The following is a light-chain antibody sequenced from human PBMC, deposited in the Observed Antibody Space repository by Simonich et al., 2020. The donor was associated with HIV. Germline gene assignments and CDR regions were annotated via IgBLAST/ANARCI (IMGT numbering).Light chain of an antibody. Sequence: EIVMTQSPATLSVSPGERAPLSCRASQSVSSNLAWYQQKPGRSPRLLIYGASTRATGIPARFSGSGSGTEFTLTISNLQSEDFGVYYCQQYKNWPPWTFGQGTKVEIK. V-gene: IGKV3-15*01. CDR3: QQYKNWPPWT. CDR1: QSVSSN. CDR2: GAS. J-gene: IGKJ1*01.